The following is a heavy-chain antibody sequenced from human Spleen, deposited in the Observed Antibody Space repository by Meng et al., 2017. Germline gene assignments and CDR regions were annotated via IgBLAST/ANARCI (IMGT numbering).Heavy chain of an antibody. D-gene: IGHD1-26*01. CDR2: INAGNGNT. J-gene: IGHJ4*02. CDR3: ARPSIVGATFDY. Sequence: QGQVLGSGAEVKEPGASVKVSCKASGYTFTSYAMHWVRQAPGQRLEWMGWINAGNGNTKYSQKFQGRVTITRDTSASTAYMELSSLRSEDTAVYYCARPSIVGATFDYWGQGTLVTVSS. V-gene: IGHV1-3*01. CDR1: GYTFTSYA.